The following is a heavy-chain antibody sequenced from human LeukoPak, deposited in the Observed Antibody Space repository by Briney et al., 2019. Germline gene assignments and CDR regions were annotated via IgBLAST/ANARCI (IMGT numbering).Heavy chain of an antibody. CDR2: ISGSSTYT. CDR3: ASGRSSPSRFDY. V-gene: IGHV3-11*03. D-gene: IGHD6-13*01. J-gene: IGHJ4*02. Sequence: GRSLILSCRAPGFTFSDYYMSLIRQAPGKGLVSVSYISGSSTYTNYADSVKGRFTISRDNAKISLYLQMNSLRVEDTALYYCASGRSSPSRFDYWGQGTLVTVSS. CDR1: GFTFSDYY.